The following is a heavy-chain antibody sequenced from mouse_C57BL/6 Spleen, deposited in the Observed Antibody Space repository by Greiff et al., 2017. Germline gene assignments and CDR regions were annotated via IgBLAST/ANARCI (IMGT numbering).Heavy chain of an antibody. CDR1: GYAFSSYW. Sequence: QVQLQQSGAELVKPGASVKISCKASGYAFSSYWMNWVKQRPGKGLEWIGQIYPGDGDTNYNGKFKGKATLTADKSSSKAYMQLSSLTSEDSAVYFCARRYDVEYFDVWGTGTTVTVSS. V-gene: IGHV1-80*01. J-gene: IGHJ1*03. CDR2: IYPGDGDT. CDR3: ARRYDVEYFDV. D-gene: IGHD2-14*01.